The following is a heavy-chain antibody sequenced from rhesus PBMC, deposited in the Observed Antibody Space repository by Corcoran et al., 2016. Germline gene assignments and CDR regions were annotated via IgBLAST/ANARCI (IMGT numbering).Heavy chain of an antibody. J-gene: IGHJ4*01. CDR3: ARGGSGSWNPFDY. CDR2: LSGSSGST. Sequence: QVQLQESGPGLVKPSETLSLTCAVSGGSISSSNWWSWIRQPPGNGLEWIGYLSGSSGSTYYNPSLKSRVTISKDTSKNQFSLKLSSVTAADTAVYYCARGGSGSWNPFDYWGQGVLVTVSS. V-gene: IGHV4S19*01. D-gene: IGHD6-25*01. CDR1: GGSISSSNW.